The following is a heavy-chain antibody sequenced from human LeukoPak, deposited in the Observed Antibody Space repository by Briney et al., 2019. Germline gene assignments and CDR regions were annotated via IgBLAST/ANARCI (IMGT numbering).Heavy chain of an antibody. CDR1: GFTFNTYE. V-gene: IGHV3-48*03. J-gene: IGHJ4*02. CDR2: ISANGDTI. D-gene: IGHD3-16*01. CDR3: VSAYGGLLDY. Sequence: GGSLRLSRAASGFTFNTYEMNWVRQAPGKGLEWISYISANGDTIYYADSVRGRFTISRDNAKNSLSLLMNSLRVEDTALYYCVSAYGGLLDYWGQGSLVTVSS.